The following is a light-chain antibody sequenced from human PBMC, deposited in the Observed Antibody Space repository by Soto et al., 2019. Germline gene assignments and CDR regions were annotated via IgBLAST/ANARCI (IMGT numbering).Light chain of an antibody. J-gene: IGLJ1*01. V-gene: IGLV2-23*02. Sequence: CALTPAASPSWAPGQAITISCPGTNSEVGYYNLVSWYQHHPGKAPKLIIYEVNKRPSGVSNRFSGSKSGNTASLTISGLQAEDEADYHCCSYAGSSTYVFGTGTKVTVL. CDR1: NSEVGYYNL. CDR2: EVN. CDR3: CSYAGSSTYV.